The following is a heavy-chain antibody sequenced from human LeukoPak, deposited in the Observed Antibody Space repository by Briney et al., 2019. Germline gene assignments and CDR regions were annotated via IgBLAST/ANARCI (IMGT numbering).Heavy chain of an antibody. Sequence: SETLSLTCTVSGGSLSSYYWSWIRQPPGKGLEWIGYIFYNGDTNYNPSLKNRVTMSVDRSKNQFSLKPSSVTAAATAVYYCARDDNWGHVGNAFLVWGQGTLVTVSS. D-gene: IGHD4-23*01. CDR1: GGSLSSYY. V-gene: IGHV4-59*01. CDR3: ARDDNWGHVGNAFLV. J-gene: IGHJ4*02. CDR2: IFYNGDT.